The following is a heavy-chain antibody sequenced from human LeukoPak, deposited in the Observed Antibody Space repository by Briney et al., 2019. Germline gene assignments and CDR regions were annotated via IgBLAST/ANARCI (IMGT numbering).Heavy chain of an antibody. CDR3: AKGDGHYHGTGTYSYYIDV. Sequence: GASVKVSCKASGYTFTSYYMHWVRQAPGQGLEWMGIINPSGGSTSYAQEFQGRVTFTRDTSAATAYMELRGLRSEDMAVYFCAKGDGHYHGTGTYSYYIDVWGKGTTVIVSS. CDR2: INPSGGST. CDR1: GYTFTSYY. J-gene: IGHJ6*03. V-gene: IGHV1-46*01. D-gene: IGHD3-10*01.